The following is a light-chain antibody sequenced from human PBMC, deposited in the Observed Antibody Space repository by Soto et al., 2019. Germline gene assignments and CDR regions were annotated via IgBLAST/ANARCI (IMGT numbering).Light chain of an antibody. V-gene: IGLV2-18*02. CDR3: SSYTSSSTHYV. Sequence: QSVLTQPPSVSGSPGQSVTISCTGTSSDVGSYNRVSWYQQPPGTAPKLMIYEVSNRPSGVPDRFSGSKSGNTASLTISGLRAEDEADYYCSSYTSSSTHYVFGTGTKVTVL. CDR1: SSDVGSYNR. CDR2: EVS. J-gene: IGLJ1*01.